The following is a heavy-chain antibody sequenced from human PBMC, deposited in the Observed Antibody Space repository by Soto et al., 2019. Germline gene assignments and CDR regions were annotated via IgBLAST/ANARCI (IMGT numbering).Heavy chain of an antibody. CDR2: IYYSGST. Sequence: QVQLQESGPGLVKPSQTLSLTCTVSGGSISSGGYYWSWIRQHPGKGLEWIGYIYYSGSTYYNPALKIRVTISVDTSKNQVSRKLSSVTAADTAVYYCALREEPSSWAGVVDYWGQGTLVAVAS. CDR3: ALREEPSSWAGVVDY. CDR1: GGSISSGGYY. V-gene: IGHV4-31*03. J-gene: IGHJ4*02. D-gene: IGHD6-13*01.